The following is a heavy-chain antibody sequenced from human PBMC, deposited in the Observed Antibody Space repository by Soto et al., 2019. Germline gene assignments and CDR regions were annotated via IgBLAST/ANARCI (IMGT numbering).Heavy chain of an antibody. CDR1: GGSISSGGYS. V-gene: IGHV4-30-2*01. Sequence: SDTLSLTCAVSGGSISSGGYSWSWIRQPPGKGLEWIGYIYHSGSPYYNPSLKSRVTISVDRSKNQFSLKLSSVTAADTAVYYCARVPSPWGQGTLVTVSS. CDR2: IYHSGSP. J-gene: IGHJ5*02. CDR3: ARVPSP.